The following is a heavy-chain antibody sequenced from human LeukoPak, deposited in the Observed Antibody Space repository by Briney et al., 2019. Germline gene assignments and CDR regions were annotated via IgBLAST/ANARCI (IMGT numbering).Heavy chain of an antibody. D-gene: IGHD5-24*01. Sequence: ASVKVSCKASGYTFNGYYIHWVRQAPGQGLEWMGLINPGGDNTDYAQNFQGRVTMTRDTSTSTVYMGLSSLRSEDTAVYYCARIRDGYNDAYDIWGQGTMVTVSS. J-gene: IGHJ3*02. V-gene: IGHV1-46*02. CDR2: INPGGDNT. CDR1: GYTFNGYY. CDR3: ARIRDGYNDAYDI.